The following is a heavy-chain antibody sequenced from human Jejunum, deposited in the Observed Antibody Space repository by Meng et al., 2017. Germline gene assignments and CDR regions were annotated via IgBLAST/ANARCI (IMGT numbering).Heavy chain of an antibody. CDR2: INDSGST. D-gene: IGHD4-11*01. CDR3: ARGNEYSNYGADF. Sequence: QVKLQQWGPGLLKPSETLSLPCAVYGGSISDYYWTWIRQPPGKGLEWIGEINDSGSTNYNPSLKSRVTISVDTSKSQFYLRVSSVTAADTAVYYCARGNEYSNYGADFWGQGTLVTVSS. V-gene: IGHV4-34*01. CDR1: GGSISDYY. J-gene: IGHJ4*02.